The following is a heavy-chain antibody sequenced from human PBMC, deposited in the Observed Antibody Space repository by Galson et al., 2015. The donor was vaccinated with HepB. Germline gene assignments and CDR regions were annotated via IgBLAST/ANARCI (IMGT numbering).Heavy chain of an antibody. V-gene: IGHV1-2*02. Sequence: SVKVSCKASGYTFTGYYMYWVRRAPGQGLEWMGWINPNSGGTNYAQKFQGRVTMTRDTSISTAYMELSRLRSDDTAVYYCAMGGDIVVVPAALGWFDPWGQGTLVTVSS. J-gene: IGHJ5*02. CDR2: INPNSGGT. CDR1: GYTFTGYY. CDR3: AMGGDIVVVPAALGWFDP. D-gene: IGHD2-2*01.